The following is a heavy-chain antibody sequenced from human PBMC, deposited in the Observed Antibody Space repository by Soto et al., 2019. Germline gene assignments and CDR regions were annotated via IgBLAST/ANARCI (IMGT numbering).Heavy chain of an antibody. CDR2: IIPILGIA. CDR3: ARVSYCGGDCPADAFDI. J-gene: IGHJ3*02. V-gene: IGHV1-69*02. Sequence: QVQLVQSRAEVKKPGSSVKVSCKASGGTFSSYTISWVRQAPGQGLEWMGRIIPILGIANYAQKFQGRVTITAXTSXSXVYMELSSLRSEDTAVYYCARVSYCGGDCPADAFDIWGQGTMVTVSS. D-gene: IGHD2-21*02. CDR1: GGTFSSYT.